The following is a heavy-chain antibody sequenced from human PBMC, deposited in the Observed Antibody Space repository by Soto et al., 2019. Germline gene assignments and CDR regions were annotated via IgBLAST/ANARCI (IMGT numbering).Heavy chain of an antibody. CDR1: GFTFSSYS. V-gene: IGHV3-21*01. J-gene: IGHJ6*02. CDR3: ARDLSRLRGMDV. Sequence: LRLSCAASGFTFSSYSMNWVRQAPGKGLEWVSSISSSSSYIYYADSVKGRLTISRDNAKNSLYLQMNSLRTEDTAVYYCARDLSRLRGMDVWGQGTTVTVSS. CDR2: ISSSSSYI.